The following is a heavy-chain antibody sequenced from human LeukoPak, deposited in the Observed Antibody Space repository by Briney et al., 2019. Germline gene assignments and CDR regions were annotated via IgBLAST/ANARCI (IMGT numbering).Heavy chain of an antibody. CDR2: ISSSGST. CDR3: ARHAPSGWYFDY. V-gene: IGHV4-61*02. J-gene: IGHJ4*02. CDR1: GDSISSGDYY. Sequence: QTSQTLSLTCTVSGDSISSGDYYWSWIRQPAGKGLEWIGRISSSGSTNYNPSLKSRVTISVDTSKNQFSLKLSSVTAADTAVYYCARHAPSGWYFDYWGQGTLVTVSS. D-gene: IGHD6-19*01.